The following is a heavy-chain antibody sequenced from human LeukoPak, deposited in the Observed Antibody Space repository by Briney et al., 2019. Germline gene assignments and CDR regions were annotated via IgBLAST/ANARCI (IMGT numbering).Heavy chain of an antibody. D-gene: IGHD6-6*01. V-gene: IGHV3-23*01. J-gene: IGHJ4*02. CDR1: GFTFSSYA. Sequence: QAGGSLRLSCAASGFTFSSYAMNWVRQAPGKGLEWVSAMSYSGSSTYYADSVKGRFTISRDNSKNTLYLQMNSLRAEDTAVYYCAKDRSSSFSGFLEYWGQGTLVTVSS. CDR2: MSYSGSST. CDR3: AKDRSSSFSGFLEY.